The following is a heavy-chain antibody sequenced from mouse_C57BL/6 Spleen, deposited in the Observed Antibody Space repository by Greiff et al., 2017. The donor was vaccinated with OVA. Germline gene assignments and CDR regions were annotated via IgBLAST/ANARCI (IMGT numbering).Heavy chain of an antibody. CDR2: IDPSDSYT. Sequence: QVQLQQPGAELVRPGTSVKLSCKASGYTFTSYWMHWVKQRPGQGLEWIGVIDPSDSYTNYNQKFKGKATLTVDTSSSTAYMQLSSLTSEDSAVYYWSRPGLITTVVRYYFDYWGQGTTLTVSS. CDR1: GYTFTSYW. D-gene: IGHD1-1*01. V-gene: IGHV1-59*01. CDR3: SRPGLITTVVRYYFDY. J-gene: IGHJ2*01.